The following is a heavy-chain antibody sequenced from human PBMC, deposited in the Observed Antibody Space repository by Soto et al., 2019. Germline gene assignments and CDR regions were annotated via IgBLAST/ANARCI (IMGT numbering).Heavy chain of an antibody. CDR1: GYTFTSYD. CDR2: MNPNSGNT. J-gene: IGHJ6*03. Sequence: ASVKVSCKASGYTFTSYDINWVRQATGQGLEWMGWMNPNSGNTGYAQKFQGRVTMTRNTSISTAYMELSSLRSEDTAVYYCASFKAVASFDSHSPPPPHMDVWGKGTTVTV. V-gene: IGHV1-8*01. D-gene: IGHD3-9*01. CDR3: ASFKAVASFDSHSPPPPHMDV.